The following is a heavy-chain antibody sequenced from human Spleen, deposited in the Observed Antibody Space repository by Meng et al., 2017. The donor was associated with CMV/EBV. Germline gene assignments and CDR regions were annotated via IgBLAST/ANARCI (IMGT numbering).Heavy chain of an antibody. CDR3: ARERPMVRGNFPHNYYGMDV. V-gene: IGHV3-21*01. J-gene: IGHJ6*02. Sequence: GGSLRLSCAASGFIFSTFSMNWVRQAPGKGLEWVSHISSSSSYIYYADSVKGRFTISRDNSKKSLFLQIHSLRAEDTAVYYCARERPMVRGNFPHNYYGMDVWGQGTTVTVSS. D-gene: IGHD3-10*01. CDR1: GFIFSTFS. CDR2: ISSSSSYI.